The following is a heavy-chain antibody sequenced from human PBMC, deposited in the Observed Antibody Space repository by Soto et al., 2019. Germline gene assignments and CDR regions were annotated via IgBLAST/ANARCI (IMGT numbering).Heavy chain of an antibody. J-gene: IGHJ4*02. CDR2: ISGSGTTT. Sequence: GGSLRLSCAASGFTFKNYAMSWVRQAPGKGLEWVSTISGSGTTTYYADSVKGRFTISRDDSKSIAYLQMNSLKTEDTAVYYCTRIPSRGRVTGTFDYWGQGTLVTVSS. CDR3: TRIPSRGRVTGTFDY. V-gene: IGHV3-23*01. CDR1: GFTFKNYA. D-gene: IGHD2-8*02.